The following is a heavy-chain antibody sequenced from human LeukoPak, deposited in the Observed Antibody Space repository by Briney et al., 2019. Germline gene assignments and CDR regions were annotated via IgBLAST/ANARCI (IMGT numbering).Heavy chain of an antibody. CDR3: ASSLAIWGNYFDY. D-gene: IGHD3-16*01. CDR2: IYYSGST. J-gene: IGHJ4*02. Sequence: PSETLSLTCTVSGGSISSYYWSWLRQPPGKGLGGIGYIYYSGSTNYNPSLTSRVTISVDTSKNQFSLKLSSVTAADTAVYYCASSLAIWGNYFDYWGQGTLVTVSS. V-gene: IGHV4-59*01. CDR1: GGSISSYY.